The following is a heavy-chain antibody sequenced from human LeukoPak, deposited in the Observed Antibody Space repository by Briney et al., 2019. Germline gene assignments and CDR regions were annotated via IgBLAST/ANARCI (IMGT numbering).Heavy chain of an antibody. D-gene: IGHD3-22*01. CDR2: IFYSGGT. V-gene: IGHV4-39*01. CDR3: ARAWADSSGYSPFDS. J-gene: IGHJ4*02. Sequence: SETLSLTCSVSGVSIRSRSYYWAWIRQPPGKGLEWIVNIFYSGGTSYNPSLKSRVTISVDTSTNQFSLRLSSVTAADTAMYYCARAWADSSGYSPFDSWGQGTLVTVSS. CDR1: GVSIRSRSYY.